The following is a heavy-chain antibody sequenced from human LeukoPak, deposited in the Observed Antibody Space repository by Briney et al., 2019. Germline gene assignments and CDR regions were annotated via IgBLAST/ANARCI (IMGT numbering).Heavy chain of an antibody. CDR2: IKQDGREK. D-gene: IGHD7-27*01. J-gene: IGHJ4*02. CDR1: GFAFSSYW. CDR3: AKDGDNDSIPPFDY. V-gene: IGHV3-7*03. Sequence: GGSLRLSCTASGFAFSSYWMSWVRQAPGRGLEWVANIKQDGREKYYVDSVKGRFTVSRDNAKNSLYLQMNSLRDEDTAVYYCAKDGDNDSIPPFDYWGQGNLVTVSS.